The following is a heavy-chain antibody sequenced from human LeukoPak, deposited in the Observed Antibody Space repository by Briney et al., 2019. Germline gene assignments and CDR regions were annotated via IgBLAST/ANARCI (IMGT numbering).Heavy chain of an antibody. CDR2: IKQDGSEK. CDR1: GFTFSSYW. CDR3: ARVDVATIAVPYYYYYMDV. J-gene: IGHJ6*03. D-gene: IGHD5-12*01. V-gene: IGHV3-7*01. Sequence: PGGSLRLSCAASGFTFSSYWMSWVRQAPGKGLEWVANIKQDGSEKYYVDSVKGRFTISRDNAKNSLYLQMNSLRAEDTAVYYCARVDVATIAVPYYYYYMDVWGKGTTVTVSS.